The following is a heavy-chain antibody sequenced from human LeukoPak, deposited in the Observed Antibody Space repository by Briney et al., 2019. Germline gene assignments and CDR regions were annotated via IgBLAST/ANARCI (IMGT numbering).Heavy chain of an antibody. CDR2: INHSGST. D-gene: IGHD2-2*01. Sequence: SETLSLTRAVHGGSFSAYYWSWIRQPPGKGLEWIGEINHSGSTNYNPSLKSRVTISVDTSKNQFSLKLSSVTAADTAVYYCARGYALGYCSSTSCYGHYYYGMDVWGQGTTVTVSS. J-gene: IGHJ6*02. V-gene: IGHV4-34*01. CDR1: GGSFSAYY. CDR3: ARGYALGYCSSTSCYGHYYYGMDV.